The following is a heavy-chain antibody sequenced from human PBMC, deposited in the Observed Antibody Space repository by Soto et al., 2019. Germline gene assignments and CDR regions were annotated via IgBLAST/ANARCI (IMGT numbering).Heavy chain of an antibody. CDR1: GFTFSSYW. V-gene: IGHV3-74*01. D-gene: IGHD2-15*01. Sequence: EVELVESGGGLVQPGGSLRLSCAASGFTFSSYWMHWVRQAPGKGLVRVSRINSDGSSTSYADSVKGRFTISRDNAKNTQYLQMNSLRAEDTAVYYCVTTSLVVAAATREDYWGQGTLVTVSS. J-gene: IGHJ4*02. CDR3: VTTSLVVAAATREDY. CDR2: INSDGSST.